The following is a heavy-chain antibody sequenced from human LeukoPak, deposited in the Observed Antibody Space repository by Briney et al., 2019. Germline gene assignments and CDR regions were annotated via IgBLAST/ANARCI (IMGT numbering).Heavy chain of an antibody. CDR2: ISDSGDYT. J-gene: IGHJ4*02. CDR3: AKDTSIGKYCTNGVCSPFDY. V-gene: IGHV3-23*01. D-gene: IGHD2-8*01. CDR1: GFTFSSYA. Sequence: GGSLRLSCAGSGFTFSSYAMSWVRQAPGQGLEWVSVISDSGDYTSYADSVRGRSTISRDNSRNTLYLQMISLRPEDTAVYYGAKDTSIGKYCTNGVCSPFDYWGQGTLVTVSS.